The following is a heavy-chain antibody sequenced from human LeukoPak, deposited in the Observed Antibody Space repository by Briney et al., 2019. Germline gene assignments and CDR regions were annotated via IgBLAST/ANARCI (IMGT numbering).Heavy chain of an antibody. J-gene: IGHJ5*02. D-gene: IGHD3-9*01. Sequence: SVKVSCKASGGSFSNYTISWLRRTPGQGLEWMGGIIPIFGTANYAQNFQGRVTITADKFTSTAYMELSSLRSEDTAVYYCARTYYDILTGWNWFDPWGQGTLVTVSS. CDR3: ARTYYDILTGWNWFDP. CDR1: GGSFSNYT. V-gene: IGHV1-69*06. CDR2: IIPIFGTA.